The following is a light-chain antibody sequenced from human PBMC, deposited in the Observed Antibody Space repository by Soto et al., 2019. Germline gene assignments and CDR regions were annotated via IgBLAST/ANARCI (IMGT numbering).Light chain of an antibody. CDR3: QRYNDYQYV. CDR1: QSITTW. Sequence: EIQMTQSPSTLSASVGDRVNITCRASQSITTWLAWYQQKPGKAPKLLIYKAINLQSGVPSRFSGSGSGTEFTLTISSLQPDDFGTYYCQRYNDYQYVFGQGTKLDMK. J-gene: IGKJ2*01. CDR2: KAI. V-gene: IGKV1-5*03.